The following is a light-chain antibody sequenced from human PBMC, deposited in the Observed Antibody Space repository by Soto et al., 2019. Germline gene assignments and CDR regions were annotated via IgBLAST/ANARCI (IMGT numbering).Light chain of an antibody. V-gene: IGLV2-14*01. CDR1: SSDVGGYNY. Sequence: QSALTQPASVPGSPGQSITISCTGTSSDVGGYNYVSWYQQHPGKAPKLMIYEVSNRPSGVSNRFSGSKSGNTASLTISGLQAEDEADYYCTSYTSSSTRVFGTGTKVTV. CDR2: EVS. J-gene: IGLJ1*01. CDR3: TSYTSSSTRV.